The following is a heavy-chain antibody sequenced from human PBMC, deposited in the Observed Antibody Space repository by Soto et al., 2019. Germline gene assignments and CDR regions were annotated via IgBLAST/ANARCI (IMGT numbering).Heavy chain of an antibody. CDR2: ISGSDGRT. CDR3: ARDRLQEIDY. V-gene: IGHV3-23*01. CDR1: GFTFSSYA. D-gene: IGHD4-4*01. J-gene: IGHJ4*02. Sequence: GSLRLSCAASGFTFSSYAMSWVRQAPGKGLEWVSTISGSDGRTYSTDSVKGRFAISRDNSKNTLYLQMNSLRAEDTAVYYCARDRLQEIDYWGQGTLVTVSS.